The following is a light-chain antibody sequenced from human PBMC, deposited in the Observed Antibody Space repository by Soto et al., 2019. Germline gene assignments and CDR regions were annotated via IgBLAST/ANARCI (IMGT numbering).Light chain of an antibody. CDR3: QLYGRSRRAT. CDR1: QTITNDY. Sequence: EIVQTQAPGTLSLSPGQGASLSCRASQTITNDYLAWYQHRPGQAPRLLIYGASSRATGIPDRFSGSGSGTDFTLTISRLEPEDFAVYYCQLYGRSRRATFGQGTRLEIK. V-gene: IGKV3-20*01. J-gene: IGKJ5*01. CDR2: GAS.